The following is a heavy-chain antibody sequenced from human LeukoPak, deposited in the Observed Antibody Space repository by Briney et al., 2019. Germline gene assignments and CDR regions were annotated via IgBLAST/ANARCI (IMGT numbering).Heavy chain of an antibody. D-gene: IGHD6-13*01. CDR3: AREGSSWYGYYCGMDV. CDR2: IKQDGSEK. Sequence: GGSLRLSCAASGFTFSSYWMSWVRQAPGKGLEWVANIKQDGSEKYYVDSVKGRFTISRDNAKNSLYLQMNSLRAEDTAVYYCAREGSSWYGYYCGMDVWGQGTTVTVSS. CDR1: GFTFSSYW. V-gene: IGHV3-7*01. J-gene: IGHJ6*02.